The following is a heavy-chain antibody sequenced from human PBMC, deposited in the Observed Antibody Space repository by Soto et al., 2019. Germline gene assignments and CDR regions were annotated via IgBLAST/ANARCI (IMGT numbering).Heavy chain of an antibody. J-gene: IGHJ6*02. CDR2: ISSSSSYI. D-gene: IGHD3-16*01. Sequence: GGSLRLSCAASGFTFSSYSMNWVRQAPGKGLEWVSSISSSSSYIYYADSVKGRFTISRDNAKNSLYLQMNSLRAEDTAVYYCARDQEKGDGMDVWGQGTTVTVSS. V-gene: IGHV3-21*01. CDR1: GFTFSSYS. CDR3: ARDQEKGDGMDV.